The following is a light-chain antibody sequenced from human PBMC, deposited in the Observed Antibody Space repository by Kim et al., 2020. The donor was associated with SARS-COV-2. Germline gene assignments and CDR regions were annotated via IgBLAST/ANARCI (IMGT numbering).Light chain of an antibody. CDR3: QQYYSTPLT. Sequence: VTINCKSSQSVLYSSNNKNYLAWYQQKPGQPPKLLIYWASTRESGVPDRFSGSGSGTDFTLTISSLQAEDVAVYYCQQYYSTPLTFDGGTKVDIK. CDR1: QSVLYSSNNKNY. J-gene: IGKJ4*01. CDR2: WAS. V-gene: IGKV4-1*01.